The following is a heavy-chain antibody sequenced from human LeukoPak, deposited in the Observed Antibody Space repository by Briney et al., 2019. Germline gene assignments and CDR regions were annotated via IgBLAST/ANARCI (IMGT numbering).Heavy chain of an antibody. CDR3: ARDRWAILTGSENYYFYGMDV. J-gene: IGHJ6*02. Sequence: PGGSLRLSCAASGFTFSSYWMSWVRQAPGKGLEWVANIKQDGSEKTYVDSVKGRFTISRDNAKNSLYLQMNSLRAEDTAVYYCARDRWAILTGSENYYFYGMDVWGQGTTVIVS. CDR1: GFTFSSYW. V-gene: IGHV3-7*01. D-gene: IGHD3-9*01. CDR2: IKQDGSEK.